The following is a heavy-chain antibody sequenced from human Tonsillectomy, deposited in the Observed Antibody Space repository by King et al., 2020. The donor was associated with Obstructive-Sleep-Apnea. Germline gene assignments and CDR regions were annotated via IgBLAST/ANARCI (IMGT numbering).Heavy chain of an antibody. CDR1: GASISSSSYY. D-gene: IGHD6-13*01. Sequence: QLQESGPGLVKPSETLSLTCTVSGASISSSSYYWGWIRQPPGKGLEWIGSIYYSGRTYYNPSLKSRVTISLDTSKNLFSLKLISVTAADTAVYYCARERAAGTNWFDPWGQGTLVTVSS. J-gene: IGHJ5*02. V-gene: IGHV4-39*07. CDR3: ARERAAGTNWFDP. CDR2: IYYSGRT.